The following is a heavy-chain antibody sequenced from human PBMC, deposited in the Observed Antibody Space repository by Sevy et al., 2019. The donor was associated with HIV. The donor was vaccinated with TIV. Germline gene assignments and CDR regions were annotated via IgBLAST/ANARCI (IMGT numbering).Heavy chain of an antibody. CDR3: AGENAWGRGYS. V-gene: IGHV4-59*08. CDR2: IYYNGHI. D-gene: IGHD1-26*01. CDR1: GGSITSLY. Sequence: SETLSLTCTLSGGSITSLYWNWIRQPPGKGLEWFANIYYNGHINYNPSLKSRVTLSLDTSKNQFCLRLSSVTAADTAMYYCAGENAWGRGYSWGQGTLVTVSS. J-gene: IGHJ4*02.